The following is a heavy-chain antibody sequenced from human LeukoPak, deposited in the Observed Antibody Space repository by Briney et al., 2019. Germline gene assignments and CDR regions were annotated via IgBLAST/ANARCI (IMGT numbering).Heavy chain of an antibody. D-gene: IGHD4-23*01. Sequence: GSLRLSCAASGFTFSSYAMSWVRQAPGKGLEWVSAIGGSGGSTYYADSVKGRFTISRDNSKNTLYLQMNSLRAEDTAVYYCAKRGGNSYYYYYMDVWGQGTTVTVSS. CDR2: IGGSGGST. V-gene: IGHV3-23*01. CDR3: AKRGGNSYYYYYMDV. J-gene: IGHJ6*03. CDR1: GFTFSSYA.